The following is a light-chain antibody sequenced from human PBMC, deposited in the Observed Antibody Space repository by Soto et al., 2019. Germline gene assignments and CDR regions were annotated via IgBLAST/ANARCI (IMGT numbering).Light chain of an antibody. CDR1: SSNIGAGYD. J-gene: IGLJ1*01. V-gene: IGLV1-40*01. Sequence: VLTQPPSVSEAPGQRVTISCTGSSSNIGAGYDVHWYQQLPGTAPKLLIYGNSNRPSGVPDRFSGSKSGTSASLAITGLQAEDEDDYYCQSYDSSLSGSRVFGTETKVTVL. CDR2: GNS. CDR3: QSYDSSLSGSRV.